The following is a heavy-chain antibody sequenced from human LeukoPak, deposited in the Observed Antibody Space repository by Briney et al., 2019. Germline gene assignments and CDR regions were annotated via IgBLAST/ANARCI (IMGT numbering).Heavy chain of an antibody. V-gene: IGHV3-53*01. D-gene: IGHD3-3*01. J-gene: IGHJ4*02. CDR1: GFTFSSNY. Sequence: GGSLRLSCAASGFTFSSNYMSWVRQAPGKGLEWVSVIYSGGSTYYADSVKGRFTISRDNSKNTLYLQMNSLRAEDTAVYYCARGDFWSGYSHFDYWGQGTLVTVSS. CDR2: IYSGGST. CDR3: ARGDFWSGYSHFDY.